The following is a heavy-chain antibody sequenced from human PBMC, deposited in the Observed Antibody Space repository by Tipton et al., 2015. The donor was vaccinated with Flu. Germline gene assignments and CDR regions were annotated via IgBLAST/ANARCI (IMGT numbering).Heavy chain of an antibody. J-gene: IGHJ4*02. V-gene: IGHV4-39*01. D-gene: IGHD2-15*01. CDR2: IYYRGST. CDR1: GGSISSSSYY. CDR3: ATKEVSYCSGGSCYSYYFDY. Sequence: TLSLTCTVSGGSISSSSYYWGWIRQPPGKGLEWIGSIYYRGSTYYNPSLKSRVTISVDTSKNQFSLKLSSVTAADTAVYYCATKEVSYCSGGSCYSYYFDYRGQGTLVTVSS.